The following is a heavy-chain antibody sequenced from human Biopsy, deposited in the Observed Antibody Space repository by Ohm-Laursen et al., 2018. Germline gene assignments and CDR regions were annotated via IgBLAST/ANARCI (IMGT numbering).Heavy chain of an antibody. CDR3: ARGRRHCSGTCSRWYFDL. D-gene: IGHD2-2*01. V-gene: IGHV1-2*02. CDR1: GYTFTAFS. CDR2: INPKSGDT. Sequence: VKVSCKPSGYTFTAFSVHWLRQAPGQGLEWMGWINPKSGDTDYPQNFQGRVPMTRDTSISTAYMDLSRLRSDDTAVYYCARGRRHCSGTCSRWYFDLWGRGTLVTVSS. J-gene: IGHJ2*01.